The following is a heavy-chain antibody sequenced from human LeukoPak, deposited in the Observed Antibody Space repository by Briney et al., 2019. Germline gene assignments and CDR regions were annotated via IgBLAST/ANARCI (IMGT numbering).Heavy chain of an antibody. CDR1: GLTFRNAW. CDR3: TTVGYCSGGTCSGFDY. D-gene: IGHD2-15*01. Sequence: GGSLRLSCAVSGLTFRNAWMSCVRQAPGKGLEWVGLIKSKTDGGARDYAAPVKGRFTISRDDSKNTLYLQMNSLKTEDTAVFFCTTVGYCSGGTCSGFDYWGQGNLVTVSS. J-gene: IGHJ4*02. V-gene: IGHV3-15*01. CDR2: IKSKTDGGAR.